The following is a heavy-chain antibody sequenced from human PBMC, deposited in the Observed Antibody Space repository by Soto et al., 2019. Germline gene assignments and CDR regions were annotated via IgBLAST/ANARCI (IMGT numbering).Heavy chain of an antibody. CDR2: ISGSGGST. J-gene: IGHJ4*02. CDR1: GFTFSNYA. Sequence: GGSLRLSCAASGFTFSNYAMSWVRQAPGKGLEWVSAISGSGGSTYYADSVKGRFTNSRDNSKNTLYQQMNSLRAEDTAVYYCAKTYYYDSSGPYYFDYWGQGTLVTVSS. CDR3: AKTYYYDSSGPYYFDY. V-gene: IGHV3-23*01. D-gene: IGHD3-22*01.